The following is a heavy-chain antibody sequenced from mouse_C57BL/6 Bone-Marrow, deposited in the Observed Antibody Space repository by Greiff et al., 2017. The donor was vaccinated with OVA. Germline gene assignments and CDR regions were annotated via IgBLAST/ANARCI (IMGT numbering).Heavy chain of an antibody. Sequence: DVKLVESGGGLVQPGGSLKLSCAASGFTFSDFYMYWIRQTPEKRLEWVAYISNGGGSTYYPDTVKGRFTISRDNAKNTLYLQMSRLKSEDTAMYYCARLDAMVYWGQGTSVTVSS. V-gene: IGHV5-12*01. CDR1: GFTFSDFY. J-gene: IGHJ4*01. CDR3: ARLDAMVY. CDR2: ISNGGGST.